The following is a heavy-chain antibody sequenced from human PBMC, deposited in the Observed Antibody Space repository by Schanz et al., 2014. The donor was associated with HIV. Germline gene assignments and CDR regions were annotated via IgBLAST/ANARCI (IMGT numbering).Heavy chain of an antibody. CDR3: ARRRADQKTFDY. Sequence: QVQLVESGGGVVQPGRSLRLSCAASGFTFSSYGMHWVRQAPGKGLEWVAVISDSGGSTYYADSVKGRFTISRDNSKNTLYLQMNSLRVEDTALFYCARRRADQKTFDYWGQGALVTVSS. CDR1: GFTFSSYG. V-gene: IGHV3-33*01. D-gene: IGHD2-2*01. J-gene: IGHJ4*02. CDR2: ISDSGGST.